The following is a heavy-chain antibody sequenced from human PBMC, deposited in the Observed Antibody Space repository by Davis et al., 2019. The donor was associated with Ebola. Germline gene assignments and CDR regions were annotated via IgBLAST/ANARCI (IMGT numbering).Heavy chain of an antibody. Sequence: GESLKISCAASGFTFSSCSMNWVRQAPGKGLEWVSSISSSSSTIYYADSVKGRFTISRDNSKNTLYLQMNSLRAEDTAVYYCARGGNVYYGMDVWGQGTTVTVSS. J-gene: IGHJ6*02. CDR3: ARGGNVYYGMDV. V-gene: IGHV3-48*01. CDR2: ISSSSSTI. CDR1: GFTFSSCS.